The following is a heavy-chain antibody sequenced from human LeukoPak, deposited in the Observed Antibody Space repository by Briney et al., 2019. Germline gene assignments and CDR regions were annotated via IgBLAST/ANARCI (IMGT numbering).Heavy chain of an antibody. D-gene: IGHD5-24*01. J-gene: IGHJ4*02. CDR3: AREGRVGYNYNY. Sequence: GGSLRLSCAASGFTFSGYSMNWVGQAPGKGLEWVSSISSSSSYIYYANSVKGRFTISRDNAKNSLYLQMNSLRAEDTAVYYCAREGRVGYNYNYWCQGTLVTVSS. CDR1: GFTFSGYS. V-gene: IGHV3-21*01. CDR2: ISSSSSYI.